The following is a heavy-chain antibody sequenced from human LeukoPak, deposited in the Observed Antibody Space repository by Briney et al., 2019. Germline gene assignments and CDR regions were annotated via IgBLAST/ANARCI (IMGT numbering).Heavy chain of an antibody. Sequence: TSETLSLTCTVSGGSISSGSYYWSWIRQPAGKGLEWIGRIYTSGSTNYNPSLKSRVTISVDTSKYQFSLKLSSVTAADTAVYYCAREMCSGGSCYSGLFDYWGQGTLVTVSS. D-gene: IGHD2-15*01. CDR3: AREMCSGGSCYSGLFDY. CDR1: GGSISSGSYY. V-gene: IGHV4-61*02. CDR2: IYTSGST. J-gene: IGHJ4*02.